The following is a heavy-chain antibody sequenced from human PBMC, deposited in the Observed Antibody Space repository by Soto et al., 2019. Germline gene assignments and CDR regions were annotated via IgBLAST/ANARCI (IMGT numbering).Heavy chain of an antibody. CDR2: IYYDGSKK. CDR3: ARDRRVSRDYYYGMDV. CDR1: GLNFSSYA. V-gene: IGHV3-30-3*01. J-gene: IGHJ6*02. Sequence: PGGSLRLSCAGSGLNFSSYALHWVCQAPGRGLEWVAVIYYDGSKKYYADSVKGRFTISRDNSKNTLYLQMNSLRAEDTAVYYCARDRRVSRDYYYGMDVWGQGTTVTLSS. D-gene: IGHD2-8*01.